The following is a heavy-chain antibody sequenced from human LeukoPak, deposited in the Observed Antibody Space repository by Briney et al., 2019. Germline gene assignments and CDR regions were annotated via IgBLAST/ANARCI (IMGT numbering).Heavy chain of an antibody. CDR1: GFTFSSYA. CDR2: ISYDGSNK. CDR3: ARDPCSGGSCYSVDY. Sequence: GGSLRLSCAASGFTFSSYAMHWVRQAPGKGLEWVAVISYDGSNKYYADSVKGRFTISRDNSKNTLYLQMNSLRAEDTAVYYCARDPCSGGSCYSVDYWGQGTLVTVSS. J-gene: IGHJ4*02. D-gene: IGHD2-15*01. V-gene: IGHV3-30-3*01.